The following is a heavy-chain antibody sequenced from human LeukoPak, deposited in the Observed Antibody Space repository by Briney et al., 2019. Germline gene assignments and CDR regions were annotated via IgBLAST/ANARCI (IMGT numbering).Heavy chain of an antibody. J-gene: IGHJ4*02. CDR3: ARDLVASPSIFDY. CDR2: ISAYNGNT. V-gene: IGHV1-18*04. D-gene: IGHD2-21*01. Sequence: GESLKISCKGSGYSFTSYWIGWVRQAPGQGLEWMGWISAYNGNTNYAQKLQGRVTMTTDTSTSTAYMELRSLRSDDTAVYYCARDLVASPSIFDYWGQGTLVTVSS. CDR1: GYSFTSYW.